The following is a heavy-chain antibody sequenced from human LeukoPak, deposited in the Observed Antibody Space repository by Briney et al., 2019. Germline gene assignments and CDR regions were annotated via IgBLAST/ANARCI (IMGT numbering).Heavy chain of an antibody. Sequence: SETLSLTRTVSGGSISSGDYYWSWIRQPPGKGLEWIGYIYYSGSTYYNPSLKSRVTISADTSKNQFSLKLSSVTAADTAVYYCARGEMATIGAFDIWGQGTMVTVSS. CDR1: GGSISSGDYY. J-gene: IGHJ3*02. CDR2: IYYSGST. CDR3: ARGEMATIGAFDI. V-gene: IGHV4-30-4*02. D-gene: IGHD5-24*01.